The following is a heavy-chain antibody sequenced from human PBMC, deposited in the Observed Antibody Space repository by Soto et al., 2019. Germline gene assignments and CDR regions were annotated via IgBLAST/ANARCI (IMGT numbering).Heavy chain of an antibody. CDR3: TTANYGGSDYYYYAMDV. Sequence: EVQLVESGGGLVQPGRSLRLSCTASGFTFGYYAMSWFRQAPGKGLEWVGFIRSKAYGGTTEYAASVKGRFTISRDDSNSIAYLQMNSLKTEDTAVYYCTTANYGGSDYYYYAMDVWGQGTTVTVSS. D-gene: IGHD2-15*01. J-gene: IGHJ6*02. CDR2: IRSKAYGGTT. V-gene: IGHV3-49*03. CDR1: GFTFGYYA.